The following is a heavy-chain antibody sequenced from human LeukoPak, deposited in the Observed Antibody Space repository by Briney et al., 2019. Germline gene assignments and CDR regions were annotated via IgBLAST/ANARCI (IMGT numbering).Heavy chain of an antibody. J-gene: IGHJ4*02. CDR2: IYHSGST. CDR1: GGSISSSNW. CDR3: ARQYYGSGKIDY. D-gene: IGHD3-10*01. V-gene: IGHV4-4*02. Sequence: NPSGTLSLTCAVSGGSISSSNWWSWVRQPPGKGLEWIGEIYHSGSTNYNPPLKSRVTISVDKSKNQFSLKLSSVTAADTAVYYCARQYYGSGKIDYWGQGTLVTVSS.